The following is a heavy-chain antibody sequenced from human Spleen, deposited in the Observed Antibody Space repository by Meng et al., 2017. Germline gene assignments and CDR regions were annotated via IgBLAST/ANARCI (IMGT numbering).Heavy chain of an antibody. D-gene: IGHD5-12*01. CDR3: AKDLATLAD. CDR1: GGSISSSNW. CDR2: IYHSGST. J-gene: IGHJ4*02. Sequence: SETLSLTCAVSGGSISSSNWWSWVRQPPGKGLEWIGEIYHSGSTTYNPSLKSRVTISVDKSKNQFSLKLSAVTAADTAVYYGAKDLATLADWGQGTLVTVSS. V-gene: IGHV4-4*02.